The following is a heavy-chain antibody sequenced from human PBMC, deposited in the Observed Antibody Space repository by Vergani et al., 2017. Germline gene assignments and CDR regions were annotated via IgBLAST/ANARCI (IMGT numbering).Heavy chain of an antibody. J-gene: IGHJ4*02. CDR3: ARDIGSSFDY. CDR1: GGSISSDGYY. V-gene: IGHV4-31*03. Sequence: QVQLQESGPGLVKPSQTLSLTCTVSGGSISSDGYYWSCIRQHPGRGLEWIGYIYYSGSTYYNPSLKSRVTISVDTSKNQFSLKLSSVTAADTAVYYCARDIGSSFDYWGQGTLFTVSA. CDR2: IYYSGST. D-gene: IGHD2-15*01.